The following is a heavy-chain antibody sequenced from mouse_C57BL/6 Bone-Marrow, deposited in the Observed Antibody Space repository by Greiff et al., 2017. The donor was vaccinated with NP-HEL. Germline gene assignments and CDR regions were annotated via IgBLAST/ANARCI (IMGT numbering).Heavy chain of an antibody. Sequence: VHLNQSVAELVRPGASVKLSCTASGFTIKNTYMHWLKQRPEQGLEWIGRFVPANGIPKYAPKFQGKATITANTASNTAYLQLSSLTSEDTAIYDWARFGYYYGSSWGQGTTLTVSS. D-gene: IGHD1-1*01. CDR2: FVPANGIP. J-gene: IGHJ2*01. CDR3: ARFGYYYGSS. V-gene: IGHV14-3*01. CDR1: GFTIKNTY.